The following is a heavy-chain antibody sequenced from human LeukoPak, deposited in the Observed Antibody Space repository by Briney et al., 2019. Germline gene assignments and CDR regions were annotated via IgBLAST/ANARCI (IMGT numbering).Heavy chain of an antibody. V-gene: IGHV3-33*01. CDR3: ARMYSSSFDYYYYYMDV. CDR1: GFTFSSYG. Sequence: GGSLRLSCAASGFTFSSYGMHWVRQAPGKGLEWVAVIWYDGSNKYYADSVKGRFTISRDNSKNTLYLQMNSLRAEDTAVYYCARMYSSSFDYYYYYMDVWGKGTTVTVSS. D-gene: IGHD6-13*01. J-gene: IGHJ6*03. CDR2: IWYDGSNK.